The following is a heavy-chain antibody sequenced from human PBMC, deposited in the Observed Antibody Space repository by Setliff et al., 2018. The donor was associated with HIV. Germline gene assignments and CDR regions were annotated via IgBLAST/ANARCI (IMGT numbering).Heavy chain of an antibody. Sequence: SETLSLTCTVSGGSIRNAGHCWSWIRQRPGRGLEWIGYVFYSGTTYYNPSLKSRLVISVDSSKNLFSLNLKSVTAADTAVYYCARSRVWADAGRYFDSWGHGTLVTVSS. J-gene: IGHJ4*01. CDR2: VFYSGTT. V-gene: IGHV4-31*02. CDR3: ARSRVWADAGRYFDS. D-gene: IGHD7-27*01. CDR1: GGSIRNAGHC.